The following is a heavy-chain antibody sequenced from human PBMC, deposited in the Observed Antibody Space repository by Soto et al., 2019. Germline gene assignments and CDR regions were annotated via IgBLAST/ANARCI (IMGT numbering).Heavy chain of an antibody. CDR2: IYHSGST. Sequence: SETLSLTCAVSGGSISSSNWWSWVRQPPGKGLEWIGEIYHSGSTNYNPSLKSRVTISVDKSKNQFSLKLSSVTAADTAVYYCARDGFTVTTGDYYYGMDVWGQGTTVTVSS. CDR3: ARDGFTVTTGDYYYGMDV. CDR1: GGSISSSNW. J-gene: IGHJ6*02. V-gene: IGHV4-4*02. D-gene: IGHD4-17*01.